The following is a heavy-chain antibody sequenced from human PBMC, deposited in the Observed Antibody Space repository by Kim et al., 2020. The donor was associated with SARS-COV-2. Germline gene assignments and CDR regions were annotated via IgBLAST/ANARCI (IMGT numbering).Heavy chain of an antibody. Sequence: SSDSSEARFTISREKTQNMVYLQMNSLRAEDTAIYYCAKRLASSALDVWGQGTTVTVSS. D-gene: IGHD6-6*01. J-gene: IGHJ6*02. V-gene: IGHV3-23*01. CDR3: AKRLASSALDV.